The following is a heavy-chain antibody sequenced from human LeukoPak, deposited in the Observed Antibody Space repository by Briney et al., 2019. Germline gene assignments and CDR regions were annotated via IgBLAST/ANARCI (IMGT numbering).Heavy chain of an antibody. CDR2: IPLSSSTI. CDR3: AREPSYSSSWYTSCDY. J-gene: IGHJ4*02. V-gene: IGHV3-48*01. Sequence: SGGSLRLSCAASGFNFNNYNMNWVRQAPGKGLEWVSYIPLSSSTIYYADSVKGRFTISRDNAKNSLYLQMNSLRAEDTAVYYCAREPSYSSSWYTSCDYWGQGTLVTVSS. D-gene: IGHD6-13*01. CDR1: GFNFNNYN.